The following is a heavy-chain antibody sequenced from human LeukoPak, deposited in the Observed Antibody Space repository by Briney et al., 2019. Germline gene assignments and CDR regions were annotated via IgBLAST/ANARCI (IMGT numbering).Heavy chain of an antibody. CDR2: TAQKFNSYTT. CDR3: VKGSGSGGYFDY. V-gene: IGHV3-72*01. J-gene: IGHJ4*02. Sequence: PGGSLRLSCAASGFTFSDRYMDWVRQAPGKGLEWVACTAQKFNSYTTSYAASVKGRFAISRDDSKNSLYLQMNSLNTDDTAVYYCVKGSGSGGYFDYWGQGGLVTVSS. CDR1: GFTFSDRY. D-gene: IGHD1-26*01.